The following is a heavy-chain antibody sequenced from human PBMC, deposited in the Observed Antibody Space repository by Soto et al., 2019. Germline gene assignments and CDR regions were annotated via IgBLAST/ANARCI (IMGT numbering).Heavy chain of an antibody. CDR3: ARRGYGSRWPNVYMDV. V-gene: IGHV3-64*01. CDR2: ISNNGAHT. D-gene: IGHD6-13*01. Sequence: EAQLVESGGGLVQPGGSLRLSCAASGFTFSNYEMHWVRQAPGKGLEYVSGISNNGAHTDYANSVKGRFTISRDNSEKTLYLQMGSLRAEDMALYYCARRGYGSRWPNVYMDVWGKGTTVTGSS. CDR1: GFTFSNYE. J-gene: IGHJ6*03.